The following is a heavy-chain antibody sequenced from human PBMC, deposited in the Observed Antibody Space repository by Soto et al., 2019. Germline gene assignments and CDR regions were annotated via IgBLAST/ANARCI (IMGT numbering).Heavy chain of an antibody. D-gene: IGHD2-2*01. CDR2: INSDGSST. CDR3: ARGPFYCSSTSCPYAFDI. V-gene: IGHV3-74*01. CDR1: GFTFSSYW. Sequence: PGGSLRLSCAASGFTFSSYWMHWVRQAPGKGLVWVSRINSDGSSTSYADSVKGRFTISRDNAKNTLYLQMNSLRAEDTAVYYCARGPFYCSSTSCPYAFDIWGQGTMVTVSS. J-gene: IGHJ3*02.